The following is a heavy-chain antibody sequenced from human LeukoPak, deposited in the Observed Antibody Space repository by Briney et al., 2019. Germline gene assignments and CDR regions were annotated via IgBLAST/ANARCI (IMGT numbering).Heavy chain of an antibody. V-gene: IGHV3-53*04. CDR2: IYSGGST. Sequence: PGGSLRLSCAASGFTVSSNYMSWVRQAPGKGLEWVSVIYSGGSTYYADSVKGRFTISRYNSKNTLYLQMNSLRAEDTAVYYCARGLNSSGWYGGVYWGQGTLVTVSS. CDR3: ARGLNSSGWYGGVY. J-gene: IGHJ4*02. CDR1: GFTVSSNY. D-gene: IGHD6-19*01.